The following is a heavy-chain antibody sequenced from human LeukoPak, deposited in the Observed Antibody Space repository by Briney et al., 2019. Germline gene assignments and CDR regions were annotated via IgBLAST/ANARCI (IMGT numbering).Heavy chain of an antibody. Sequence: GGSLRLSCAASGFTFSSYAMSWVRQAPGKGLEWVSAISGSGGSTYYADSVKGRFTTSRDNSKNTLYLQMNSLRAEDTAVYYCAKFRAQWAAAAPFFFWGQGTLVTVSS. CDR1: GFTFSSYA. CDR3: AKFRAQWAAAAPFFF. V-gene: IGHV3-23*01. CDR2: ISGSGGST. D-gene: IGHD6-25*01. J-gene: IGHJ4*02.